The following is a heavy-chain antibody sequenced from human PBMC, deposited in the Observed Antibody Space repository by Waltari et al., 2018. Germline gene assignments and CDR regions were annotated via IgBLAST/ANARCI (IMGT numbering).Heavy chain of an antibody. CDR1: GASIRSGGSY. J-gene: IGHJ4*02. CDR2: IYYSGST. Sequence: QVQLQESGPGLVKPSQTLSLPCTVSGASIRSGGSYWSWIRQHPGKGLEWIGYIYYSGSTYYNPSLKSRVTISVDTSKNQFSLKLSSVTAADTAGYYCAREGGNSGYYWGQGTLVTVSS. D-gene: IGHD2-21*02. CDR3: AREGGNSGYY. V-gene: IGHV4-31*03.